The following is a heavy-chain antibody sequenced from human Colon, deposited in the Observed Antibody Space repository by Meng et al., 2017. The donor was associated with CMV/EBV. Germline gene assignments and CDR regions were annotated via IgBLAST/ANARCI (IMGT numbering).Heavy chain of an antibody. CDR1: GYTFTGYY. J-gene: IGHJ6*02. D-gene: IGHD2-2*02. CDR3: ARAAIYCSSTSCYTVGMDV. V-gene: IGHV1-2*02. CDR2: INPNGGGT. Sequence: ASVKVSCKASGYTFTGYYLHWVRQAPGQGLEWIGWINPNGGGTDYARAFEGRVTMTRDTSISTAYMELSRLRSDDTAVYYCARAAIYCSSTSCYTVGMDVWGQGTTVTVSS.